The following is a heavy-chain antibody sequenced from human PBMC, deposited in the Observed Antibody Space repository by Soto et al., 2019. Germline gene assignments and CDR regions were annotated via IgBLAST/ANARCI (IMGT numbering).Heavy chain of an antibody. CDR1: GFTFSSYA. V-gene: IGHV3-64*01. CDR3: ARRIPFGYGMDV. J-gene: IGHJ6*02. CDR2: ITSNGGNT. D-gene: IGHD2-21*01. Sequence: EVQLVESGGGLVQPGGSLRLSCAASGFTFSSYAMHWVRQAPGKGLEYVSAITSNGGNTDYASSVKGRFTISRDNSKKPLYLQMGSLRAEEMAVYYCARRIPFGYGMDVWGQGTTVTVSS.